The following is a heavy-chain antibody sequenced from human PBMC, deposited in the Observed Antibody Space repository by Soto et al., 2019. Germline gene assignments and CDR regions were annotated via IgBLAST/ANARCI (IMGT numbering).Heavy chain of an antibody. CDR2: ISSSSSYI. J-gene: IGHJ6*02. V-gene: IGHV3-21*01. Sequence: EVQLVESGGGLVKPGGSLRLSCAASGFTFSSYSMNWVRQAPGKGLEWVSSISSSSSYICYADSVKGRFTISRDNAKNSLYLQMNSLRAEDTAVYYCASYCSSTSCYRYGMDVWGQGTTVTVSS. CDR3: ASYCSSTSCYRYGMDV. CDR1: GFTFSSYS. D-gene: IGHD2-2*01.